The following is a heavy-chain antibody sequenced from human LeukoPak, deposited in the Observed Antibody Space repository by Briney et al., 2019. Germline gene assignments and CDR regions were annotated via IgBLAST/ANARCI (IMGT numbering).Heavy chain of an antibody. Sequence: ASVKVSCKASGYTFTSYDINWVRQATGQRLEWMGWMNPNSGNTGYAQKFQGRVTITRNTSISTAYMELSSLRSEDTAVYYCARDRQLWTFDYWGQGTLVTVSS. V-gene: IGHV1-8*03. CDR2: MNPNSGNT. J-gene: IGHJ4*02. CDR3: ARDRQLWTFDY. CDR1: GYTFTSYD. D-gene: IGHD5-18*01.